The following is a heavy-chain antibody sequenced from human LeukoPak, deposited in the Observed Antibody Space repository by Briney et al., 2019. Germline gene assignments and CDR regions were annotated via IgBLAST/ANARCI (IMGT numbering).Heavy chain of an antibody. CDR3: AKEFNRGLPDY. D-gene: IGHD2-21*01. Sequence: GGSLRLSCAASGFTFSTYGMHWVRQAPGKGLEWGAVISYDGSNEYYADSVKGRFTISRDNSKNTLYLQMSSLRAEDTAVYYCAKEFNRGLPDYWGQGTLVTVPS. V-gene: IGHV3-30*18. CDR1: GFTFSTYG. J-gene: IGHJ4*02. CDR2: ISYDGSNE.